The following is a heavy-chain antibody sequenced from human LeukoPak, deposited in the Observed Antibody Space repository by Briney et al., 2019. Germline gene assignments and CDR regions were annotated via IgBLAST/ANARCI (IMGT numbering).Heavy chain of an antibody. Sequence: KPSETLSLTCSVSGGSISSLYWSWIRQPPGKGLESIGYIYYTGSTNYNPSLKSRVTMFVDMSKNQFSLRLSSVTAADTAVYYCARHRAYSSSSPFDYWGQGTLVTVSS. CDR1: GGSISSLY. CDR2: IYYTGST. D-gene: IGHD6-6*01. J-gene: IGHJ4*02. CDR3: ARHRAYSSSSPFDY. V-gene: IGHV4-59*08.